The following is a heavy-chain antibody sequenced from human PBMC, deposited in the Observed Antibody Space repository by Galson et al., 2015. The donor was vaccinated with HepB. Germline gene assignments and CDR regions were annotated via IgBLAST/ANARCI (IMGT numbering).Heavy chain of an antibody. CDR2: ISGSGGST. D-gene: IGHD3-22*01. CDR3: AKAATYYYDSSDAFDI. V-gene: IGHV3-23*01. Sequence: SLRLSCAASGFTFSSYAMSWVRQAPGKGLEWVSAISGSGGSTYYADSVKGRFTISRDNSKNTLYLQMNSLRAEDTAVYYCAKAATYYYDSSDAFDIWGQGTMVTVSS. CDR1: GFTFSSYA. J-gene: IGHJ3*02.